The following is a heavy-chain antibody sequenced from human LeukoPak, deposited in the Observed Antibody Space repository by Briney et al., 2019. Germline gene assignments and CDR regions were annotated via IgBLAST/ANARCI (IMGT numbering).Heavy chain of an antibody. CDR1: GFTFSSYG. CDR3: AKADYGDPENWFDP. D-gene: IGHD4-17*01. CDR2: IWYDGSNK. Sequence: GRSLRLSCAASGFTFSSYGMHWVRQAPGKGLEWVAVIWYDGSNKYYADSVKGRFTISRDNSKNTLYLQMNSLRAEDTAVYYCAKADYGDPENWFDPWGQGTLVTVSS. J-gene: IGHJ5*02. V-gene: IGHV3-33*06.